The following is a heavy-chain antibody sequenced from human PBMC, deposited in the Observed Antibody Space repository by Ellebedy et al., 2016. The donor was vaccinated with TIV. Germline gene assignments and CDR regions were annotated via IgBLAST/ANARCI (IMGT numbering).Heavy chain of an antibody. J-gene: IGHJ6*02. CDR2: IYSGGST. D-gene: IGHD2-2*01. CDR3: ARGMPGKGYHYYYGMDV. V-gene: IGHV3-53*01. CDR1: GFTVSSNY. Sequence: GESLKISCAASGFTVSSNYMSWVRQAPGQGLEWVSVIYSGGSTYYADSVKGRFTISRDNSKNTLYLQMNSLRAEDTAVYYCARGMPGKGYHYYYGMDVWGQGTTVTVSS.